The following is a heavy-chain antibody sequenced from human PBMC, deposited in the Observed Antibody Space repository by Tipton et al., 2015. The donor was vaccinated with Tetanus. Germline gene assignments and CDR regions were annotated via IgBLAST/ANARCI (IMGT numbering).Heavy chain of an antibody. CDR2: IYYTGNT. V-gene: IGHV4-31*03. CDR3: ARGGDTYFGSSCFYDW. J-gene: IGHJ4*02. Sequence: TLSFTCTVSGGSINSGGYYWSWLRQHPGKGLEWIGYIYYTGNTYYNPSLKSRVTISVDTSNNQFTLRLISVTAADTAVYYCARGGDTYFGSSCFYDWWGQGTRVTVSS. D-gene: IGHD3-22*01. CDR1: GGSINSGGYY.